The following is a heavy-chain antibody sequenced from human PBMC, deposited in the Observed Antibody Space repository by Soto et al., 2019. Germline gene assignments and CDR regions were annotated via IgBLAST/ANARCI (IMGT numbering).Heavy chain of an antibody. CDR3: ARDNSSPRNYYYYYGMDV. V-gene: IGHV4-31*02. D-gene: IGHD6-13*01. Sequence: SETLSLTXTVSGGSISSGGYYWSWIRQHPGKGLEWIGYIYYSGSTYYNPSLKSRVTISVDTSKNQFSLKLSSVTAADTAVYYCARDNSSPRNYYYYYGMDVWGQGTTVTVSS. CDR1: GGSISSGGYY. J-gene: IGHJ6*02. CDR2: IYYSGST.